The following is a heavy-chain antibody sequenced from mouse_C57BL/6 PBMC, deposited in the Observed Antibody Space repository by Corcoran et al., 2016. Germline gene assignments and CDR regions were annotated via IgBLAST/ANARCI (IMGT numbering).Heavy chain of an antibody. CDR1: GYTFTDYY. V-gene: IGHV1-26*01. J-gene: IGHJ4*01. Sequence: EVQLQQSGPELVKPGASVKISCNASGYTFTDYYMNWVKQSHGKSLEWIGDINPNNGGTSYNQKFKGKATLTVDKSSSTAYMELRSLTSEDSAVYYCARQEPSYYAMDYWGQGTSVTVSS. CDR3: ARQEPSYYAMDY. CDR2: INPNNGGT.